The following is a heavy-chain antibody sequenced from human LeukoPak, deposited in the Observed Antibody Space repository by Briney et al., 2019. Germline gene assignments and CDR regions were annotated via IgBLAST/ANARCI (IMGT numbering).Heavy chain of an antibody. V-gene: IGHV3-21*01. Sequence: GGSLRLSCVASRFTYSHYGMNWVRQAPGKGLEWVSGITSDSRGIYYADSVKGRFTISRDNAKNSLYLQMNSLRAEDTAVYYCARDGRIAAAGTPDYWGQGTLVTVSS. CDR3: ARDGRIAAAGTPDY. D-gene: IGHD6-13*01. CDR1: RFTYSHYG. J-gene: IGHJ4*02. CDR2: ITSDSRGI.